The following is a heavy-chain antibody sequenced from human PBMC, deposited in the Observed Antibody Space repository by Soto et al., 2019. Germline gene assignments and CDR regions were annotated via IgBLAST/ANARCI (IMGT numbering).Heavy chain of an antibody. CDR2: ISYDGSNK. CDR3: ARDPGNIVVVTAIYNWFDP. J-gene: IGHJ5*02. D-gene: IGHD2-21*02. Sequence: QVQLVESGGGVVQPGRSLRLSCAASGFTFSSYAMHCVRQAQGKGLEWVAVISYDGSNKYYADSVKGRFTISRDNSKNTLYLQMNSLRAEDTAVYYCARDPGNIVVVTAIYNWFDPWGQGTLVTVSS. CDR1: GFTFSSYA. V-gene: IGHV3-30-3*01.